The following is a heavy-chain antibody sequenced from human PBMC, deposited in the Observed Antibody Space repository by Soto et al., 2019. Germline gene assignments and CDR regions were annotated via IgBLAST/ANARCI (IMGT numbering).Heavy chain of an antibody. J-gene: IGHJ5*02. CDR1: GGSISSYY. CDR3: ARVGSLYDFWSGYYRSWFDP. Sequence: PSETLSLTCTVSGGSISSYYWSWIQQPPGKGLEWIGYIYYSGSTNYNPSLKSRVTISVDTSKNQFSLKLSSVTAADTAVYYCARVGSLYDFWSGYYRSWFDPWGQGTLVTVSS. CDR2: IYYSGST. D-gene: IGHD3-3*01. V-gene: IGHV4-59*01.